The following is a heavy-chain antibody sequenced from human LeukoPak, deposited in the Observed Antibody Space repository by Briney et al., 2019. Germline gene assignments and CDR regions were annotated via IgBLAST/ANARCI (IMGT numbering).Heavy chain of an antibody. V-gene: IGHV1-18*01. Sequence: ASSEVSCKAFGYTFTRYGIRRVRQAPGQGLEWMGSISAYNGNTNYAQKLQGRVTMTTDTSTSTAYMELRSLRSDDTAVYYCARNTPLLWFGELFPDPGDGDFDYWGQGTLVTVSS. CDR3: ARNTPLLWFGELFPDPGDGDFDY. CDR1: GYTFTRYG. J-gene: IGHJ4*02. D-gene: IGHD3-10*01. CDR2: ISAYNGNT.